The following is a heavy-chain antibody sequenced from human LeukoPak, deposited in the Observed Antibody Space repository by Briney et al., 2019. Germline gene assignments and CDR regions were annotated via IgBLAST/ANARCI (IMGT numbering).Heavy chain of an antibody. J-gene: IGHJ3*01. CDR1: GFTFSGSA. Sequence: PGGSLRLSCAVSGFTFSGSAMHWVRQASGKGLEWVGRIRDKANNYATAYGASVKGRFTISRDDSKNTAYLQMNSLKTEDTAVYYCTRNYDVFAFDVWGPGARVTVSS. V-gene: IGHV3-73*01. CDR3: TRNYDVFAFDV. CDR2: IRDKANNYAT. D-gene: IGHD3-16*01.